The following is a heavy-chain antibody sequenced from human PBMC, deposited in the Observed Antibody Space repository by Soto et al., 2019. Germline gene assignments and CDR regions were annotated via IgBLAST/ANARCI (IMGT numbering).Heavy chain of an antibody. V-gene: IGHV4-34*01. J-gene: IGHJ3*02. D-gene: IGHD1-1*01. CDR3: AGVERGTATTVVDAFDI. Sequence: QVQLQQWGAGLLKPSETLSLTCAVYGGFVSSGSYYWSWIRQPPGKGLEWIGEMSHSGGTHFNPSLKSRVTISVDTSKNPFSLKMSSVNAADTALYYCAGVERGTATTVVDAFDIWGPGTMVTVSS. CDR1: GGFVSSGSYY. CDR2: MSHSGGT.